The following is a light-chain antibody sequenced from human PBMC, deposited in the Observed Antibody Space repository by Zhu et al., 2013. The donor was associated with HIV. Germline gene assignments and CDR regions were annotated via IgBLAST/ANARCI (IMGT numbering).Light chain of an antibody. J-gene: IGLJ2*01. CDR1: SSDVGTYNL. V-gene: IGLV2-14*02. Sequence: QSALTQPASVSGSPGQSITISCTGTSSDVGTYNLVSWYQQHPGKAPKLVIYEVDKRPSGVSNRFSGSKSGYTASLTISGLQAEDEAHYYCTSYTSSTTLIFGGGTKVTVL. CDR2: EVD. CDR3: TSYTSSTTLI.